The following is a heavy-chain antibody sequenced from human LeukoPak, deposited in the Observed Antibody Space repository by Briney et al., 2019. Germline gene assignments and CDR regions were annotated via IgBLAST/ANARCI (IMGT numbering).Heavy chain of an antibody. CDR1: GFTFSSYW. J-gene: IGHJ4*02. CDR2: IRTDGNNA. D-gene: IGHD3-22*01. CDR3: ARPRGYDTRDFDH. V-gene: IGHV3-74*01. Sequence: GGSLRLSCAASGFTFSSYWMHRVRQAPGKGLVWVSHIRTDGNNAIYADSVKGRFTISRDNARNTLYLQMNGLRAEDTAVYYCARPRGYDTRDFDHWGQGALVTVSS.